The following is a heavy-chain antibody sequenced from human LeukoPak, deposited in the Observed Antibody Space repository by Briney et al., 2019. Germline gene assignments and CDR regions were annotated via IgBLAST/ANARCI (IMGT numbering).Heavy chain of an antibody. CDR2: INPNSGGT. D-gene: IGHD6-13*01. Sequence: ASVKVSCKASGYTFTGYYMHWVRQAPGQGLEWMGWINPNSGGTNYAQKFQGRVTMTRDTSISTAYMELSRLRSDDTAVYYCARDAVIAAAGDYYYGMDVWGQGTTVTVSS. J-gene: IGHJ6*02. CDR1: GYTFTGYY. CDR3: ARDAVIAAAGDYYYGMDV. V-gene: IGHV1-2*02.